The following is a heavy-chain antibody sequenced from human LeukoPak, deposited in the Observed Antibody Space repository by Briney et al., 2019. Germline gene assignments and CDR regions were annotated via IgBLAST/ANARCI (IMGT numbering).Heavy chain of an antibody. Sequence: GGSLRLSYAASGFAVSNKFMYWVRQAPGKGLEWVSVIRVGDVTHYADSVKGRFTTSRDSSKNTVYLQMESLRVEDTAVYYCAREDNGGATDDGFDVWGHGTVVTVSS. CDR1: GFAVSNKF. D-gene: IGHD3-16*01. J-gene: IGHJ3*01. CDR2: IRVGDVT. V-gene: IGHV3-53*01. CDR3: AREDNGGATDDGFDV.